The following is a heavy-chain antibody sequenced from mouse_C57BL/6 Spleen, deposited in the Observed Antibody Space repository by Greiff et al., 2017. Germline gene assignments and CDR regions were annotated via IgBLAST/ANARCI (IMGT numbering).Heavy chain of an antibody. D-gene: IGHD2-4*01. CDR3: ARSGDYDEGGFAY. V-gene: IGHV1-4*01. CDR2: INPSSGYT. Sequence: QVQLQQSGAELARPDASVKMSCKASGYTFTSYTMHWVKQRPGQGLEWIGYINPSSGYTKYNQKFKDKATLTADKSSSTAYMQLSSLTSEDSAVYYCARSGDYDEGGFAYWGQGTLVTVSA. CDR1: GYTFTSYT. J-gene: IGHJ3*01.